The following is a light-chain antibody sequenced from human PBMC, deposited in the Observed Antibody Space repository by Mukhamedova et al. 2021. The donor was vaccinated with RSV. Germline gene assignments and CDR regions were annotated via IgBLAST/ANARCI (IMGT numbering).Light chain of an antibody. Sequence: QSTGKAPKSLIYASASLRSGVPSRFSGSQSGTDFTLTISGLQPDDFATYYCQQYYSYPWTFGQGTKVEVE. CDR3: QQYYSYPWT. J-gene: IGKJ1*01. V-gene: IGKV1-16*01. CDR2: ASA.